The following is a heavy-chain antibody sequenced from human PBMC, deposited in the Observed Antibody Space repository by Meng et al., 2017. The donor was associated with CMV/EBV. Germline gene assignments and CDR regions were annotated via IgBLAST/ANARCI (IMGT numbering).Heavy chain of an antibody. J-gene: IGHJ6*02. Sequence: GESLKISCAASGFTFSDYYMSWIRQAPGKGLEWVSYISSSGSTIYYADSVKGRFTISRDNAKNTLYLQMNSLRAEDTAVYYCAKEGWDVVVPAAILYYYYGMDVWGQGTTVTVSS. V-gene: IGHV3-11*04. CDR2: ISSSGSTI. CDR1: GFTFSDYY. D-gene: IGHD2-2*01. CDR3: AKEGWDVVVPAAILYYYYGMDV.